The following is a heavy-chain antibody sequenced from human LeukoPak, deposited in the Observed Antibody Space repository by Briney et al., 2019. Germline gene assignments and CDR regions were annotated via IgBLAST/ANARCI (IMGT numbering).Heavy chain of an antibody. Sequence: GGSLRLSCAVSGFTFSRHAMGWVRQAPGKGLEWVAGITDNGSDRNYGDSVKGRFTISKYNYKITLDLQLNSLRTEDTALYYCARDGLWGWAQYDYWGQGILVTVSS. D-gene: IGHD2-21*01. CDR3: ARDGLWGWAQYDY. V-gene: IGHV3-23*01. CDR1: GFTFSRHA. J-gene: IGHJ4*02. CDR2: ITDNGSDR.